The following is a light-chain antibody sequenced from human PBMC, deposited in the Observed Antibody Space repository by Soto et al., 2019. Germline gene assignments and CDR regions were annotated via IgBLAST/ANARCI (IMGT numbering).Light chain of an antibody. CDR2: EVS. Sequence: QSALTQPPSASGSPGQSVTISCTGTSSDVGGYNYVSWYQQHPGKAPKVMIYEVSNRPSGVPDRFSGSKSGNTASLTVSGLQAEDEADYYCSSYAGSNVVFGGGTKLTLL. V-gene: IGLV2-8*01. CDR3: SSYAGSNVV. CDR1: SSDVGGYNY. J-gene: IGLJ2*01.